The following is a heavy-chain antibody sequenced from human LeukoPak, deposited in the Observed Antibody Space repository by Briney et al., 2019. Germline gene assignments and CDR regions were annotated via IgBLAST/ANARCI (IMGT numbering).Heavy chain of an antibody. V-gene: IGHV4-4*07. CDR1: GGSISNYY. CDR3: ARGRYCTTTSCTYWYFDL. Sequence: PSETLSLTCTVSGGSISNYYWSWIRQPAGEGLEWIGRVYSSGTTNYNPSLQSRVTMSVDSSKNEFSLKLISVTAADTAVYYCARGRYCTTTSCTYWYFDLWGRGTLVTVSS. D-gene: IGHD2-2*01. CDR2: VYSSGTT. J-gene: IGHJ2*01.